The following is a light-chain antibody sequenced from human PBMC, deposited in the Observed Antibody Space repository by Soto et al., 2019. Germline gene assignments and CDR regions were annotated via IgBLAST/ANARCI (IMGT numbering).Light chain of an antibody. CDR3: QQYSNLPPNT. CDR2: DAS. V-gene: IGKV3D-20*01. Sequence: ETVLTQSPATLSLSPGDRATLSCGASQSINNNYLAWYQQKPGLAPRLLIYDASTRATGIPDRFSGSGSGTYFTLTISRLEPEDFAMYYCQQYSNLPPNTFGQGTRLEIK. J-gene: IGKJ2*01. CDR1: QSINNNY.